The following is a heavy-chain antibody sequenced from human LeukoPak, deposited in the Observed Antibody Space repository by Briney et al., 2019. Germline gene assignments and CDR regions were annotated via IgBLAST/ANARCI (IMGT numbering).Heavy chain of an antibody. CDR1: GFPFSTYD. Sequence: GSLRLSCVASGFPFSTYDMYWVRQAPGKGLEWVAVIRYDGSNKYYADSVKGRFTISRDNSKNTLYLQMNSLRAEDTAVYYCAKRLSSSWCFDYWGQGTLVTVSS. D-gene: IGHD6-13*01. CDR2: IRYDGSNK. CDR3: AKRLSSSWCFDY. J-gene: IGHJ4*02. V-gene: IGHV3-30*02.